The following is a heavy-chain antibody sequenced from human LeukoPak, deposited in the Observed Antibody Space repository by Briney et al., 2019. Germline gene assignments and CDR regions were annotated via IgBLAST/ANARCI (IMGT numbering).Heavy chain of an antibody. J-gene: IGHJ4*02. D-gene: IGHD3-22*01. CDR3: ARGTSGSSYYYFDY. Sequence: PGGSLRLSCAASGFTFNSYAMNWVRQAPGKGLEWVSTINTSGGSTYYADSVKGRFTISTDTSKNTLYLQMNSLRAEDTAVYYCARGTSGSSYYYFDYWGQGTLVTVSS. CDR1: GFTFNSYA. CDR2: INTSGGST. V-gene: IGHV3-23*01.